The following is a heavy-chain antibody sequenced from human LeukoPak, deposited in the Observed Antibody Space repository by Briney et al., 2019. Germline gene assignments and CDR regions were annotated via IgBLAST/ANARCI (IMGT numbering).Heavy chain of an antibody. CDR2: ISGSGGST. CDR1: GFTFSSHA. J-gene: IGHJ4*02. CDR3: ANLMVRGVPLDY. D-gene: IGHD3-10*01. Sequence: PGGSLRLSCAASGFTFSSHAMSWVRQAPGKGLEWVSGISGSGGSTYYADSVKGRFTISRDNSKNTLYLQMNSLRAEDTAVYYCANLMVRGVPLDYWGQGTLVTVSS. V-gene: IGHV3-23*01.